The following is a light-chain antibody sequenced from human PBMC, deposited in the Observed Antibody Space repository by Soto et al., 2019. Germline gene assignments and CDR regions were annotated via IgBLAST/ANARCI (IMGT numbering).Light chain of an antibody. J-gene: IGKJ2*01. V-gene: IGKV1-5*01. CDR1: QSINNW. CDR2: DVS. Sequence: DIPMTQSPSTLSASVGDRVTITCRASQSINNWLAWYQQKPGQAPKLLIYDVSSLESGVTSRFSGSGSGTEFTLTISSLQTDDFATYVCQQYNTHPMYTFGQGTKLEIK. CDR3: QQYNTHPMYT.